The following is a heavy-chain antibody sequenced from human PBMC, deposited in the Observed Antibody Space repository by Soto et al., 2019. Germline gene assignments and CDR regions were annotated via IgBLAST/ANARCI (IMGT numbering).Heavy chain of an antibody. D-gene: IGHD6-13*01. CDR1: GSSIDSSDW. CDR3: ALDHQSGESWSLDD. V-gene: IGHV4-4*02. Sequence: PSETLSLTCAVSGSSIDSSDWWNWFRQTPEKGLEWIGEIFHEGNIIYNPSLKSRVTISVDKSRNQLSLELRSVTAADTALYYCALDHQSGESWSLDDWGQGILGTVSS. J-gene: IGHJ4*02. CDR2: IFHEGNI.